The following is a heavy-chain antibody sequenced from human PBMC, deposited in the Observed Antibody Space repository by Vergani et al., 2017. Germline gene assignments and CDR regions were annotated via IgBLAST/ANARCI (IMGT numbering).Heavy chain of an antibody. CDR3: ASPHCSGGSCYSSFDY. CDR2: IIPILGIA. J-gene: IGHJ4*02. CDR1: GGTFSSYA. Sequence: QVQLVQSGAEVKKPGSSVKVSCKASGGTFSSYAISWVRQAPGQGLEWMGRIIPILGIANYAQKFQGRVTITADTSTSTAYMELRSLRSDDTAVYYCASPHCSGGSCYSSFDYWGQGTLVTVSS. V-gene: IGHV1-69*04. D-gene: IGHD2-15*01.